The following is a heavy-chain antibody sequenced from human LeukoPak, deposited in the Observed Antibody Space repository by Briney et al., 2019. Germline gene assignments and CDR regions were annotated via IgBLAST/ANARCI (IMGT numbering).Heavy chain of an antibody. V-gene: IGHV4-4*07. CDR2: IFTSGST. CDR3: ARAKIAAAGTGWFDP. D-gene: IGHD6-13*01. CDR1: GGSISSYY. J-gene: IGHJ5*02. Sequence: SETLSLTCTVSGGSISSYYWSWIRQPAGKGLEWIGRIFTSGSTNYNPSLKSRVTISVDTSKNQFSLKLSPVTAADTAVYYCARAKIAAAGTGWFDPWGQGTLVTVSS.